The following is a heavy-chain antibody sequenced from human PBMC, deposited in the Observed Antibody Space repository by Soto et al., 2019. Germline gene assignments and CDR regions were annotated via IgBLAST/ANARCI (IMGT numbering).Heavy chain of an antibody. J-gene: IGHJ6*02. CDR3: ARGPNYGDYEGYYYGMDV. CDR2: IIPIFGTA. D-gene: IGHD4-17*01. CDR1: GGTFSSYA. Sequence: SVKVSCKASGGTFSSYAISWVRQAPGQGLEWMGGIIPIFGTANYAQKFQGRVTITADESTSTAYMELSSLRSEDTAVYYCARGPNYGDYEGYYYGMDVWGQGTTVTVSS. V-gene: IGHV1-69*13.